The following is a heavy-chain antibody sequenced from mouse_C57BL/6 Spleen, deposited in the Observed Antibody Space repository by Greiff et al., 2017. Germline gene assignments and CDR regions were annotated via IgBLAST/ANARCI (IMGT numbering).Heavy chain of an antibody. D-gene: IGHD1-1*01. CDR2: INPYNGGT. V-gene: IGHV1-19*01. J-gene: IGHJ4*01. CDR3: ARENGRAHYYAMDY. Sequence: EVQLQQSGPVLVKPGASVKMSCKASGYTFTDYYMNWVKQSPGKSLEWIGVINPYNGGTSYNQKFKGKATLTVDKSSSTAYMELNSLTSEDSAVYYCARENGRAHYYAMDYWGQGTSVTVSS. CDR1: GYTFTDYY.